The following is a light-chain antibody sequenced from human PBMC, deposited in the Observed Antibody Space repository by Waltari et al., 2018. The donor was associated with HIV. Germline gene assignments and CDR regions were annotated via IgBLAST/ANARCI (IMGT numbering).Light chain of an antibody. CDR2: NDK. Sequence: SYDLSQAPSVSVAPGQTATITCEGNNIRRKSVHWYQQRPGKAPVLVIYNDKDRPSGIPDRFSGSNSGNTATLTIYRVEAGDEADYDCQVWERGGVRPYVFGTGTKV. J-gene: IGLJ1*01. V-gene: IGLV3-21*01. CDR1: NIRRKS. CDR3: QVWERGGVRPYV.